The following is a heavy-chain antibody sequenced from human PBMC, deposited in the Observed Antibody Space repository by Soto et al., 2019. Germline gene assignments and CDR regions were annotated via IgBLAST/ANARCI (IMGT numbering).Heavy chain of an antibody. Sequence: ASVKVSCKASGYTFTSYGISWVRQAPGQGLEWMGWISAYNGNTNYAQKLQGRVTMTTDTSTSTAYMELRSLRSDDTAVYYCARDYDFWSGYYYYYGMDVWGQGTTVTVSS. CDR3: ARDYDFWSGYYYYYGMDV. CDR1: GYTFTSYG. CDR2: ISAYNGNT. D-gene: IGHD3-3*01. J-gene: IGHJ6*02. V-gene: IGHV1-18*01.